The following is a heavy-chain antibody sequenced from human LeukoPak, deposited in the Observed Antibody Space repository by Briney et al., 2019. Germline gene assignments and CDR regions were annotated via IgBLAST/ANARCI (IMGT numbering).Heavy chain of an antibody. Sequence: PGGSLRLSCAASGLTFRNYGMHWVRQAPGKGLEWVAIISYDGSNKYYADSVRGRFTISRDNSKNSLYLLMNSLRAEDTAVYYCAKAKVSRDYAMDIWGQGTTVTVSS. CDR2: ISYDGSNK. V-gene: IGHV3-30*18. CDR1: GLTFRNYG. CDR3: AKAKVSRDYAMDI. J-gene: IGHJ6*02. D-gene: IGHD3-10*01.